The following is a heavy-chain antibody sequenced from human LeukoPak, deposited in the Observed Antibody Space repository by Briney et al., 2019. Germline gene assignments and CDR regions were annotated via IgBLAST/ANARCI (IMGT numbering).Heavy chain of an antibody. CDR2: IYYTGST. V-gene: IGHV4-59*08. CDR3: ARGIPQWPARVDY. CDR1: GGSISSYY. D-gene: IGHD6-19*01. Sequence: SQTLSLTCTVSGGSISSYYWSWIRQPPGKGLEWIGFIYYTGSTNYNPSLKSRVTISVDTSKNQFSLKLSSVTAADTAVYYCARGIPQWPARVDYWGQGTLVTVSS. J-gene: IGHJ4*02.